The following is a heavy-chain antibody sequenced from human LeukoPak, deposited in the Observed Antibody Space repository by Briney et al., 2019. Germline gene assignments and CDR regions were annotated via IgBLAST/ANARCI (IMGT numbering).Heavy chain of an antibody. D-gene: IGHD2-21*02. CDR1: GGSFSGYY. Sequence: PSETLSLTCAVYGGSFSGYYWSWIRQPPGKGLEWIGEINHSGSTNYNPSLKSRVTISVDTSKNQFSLKLSSVTAADTAVYYCASFTYCGGDCYSDYWGQGTLVTVSS. J-gene: IGHJ4*02. V-gene: IGHV4-34*01. CDR3: ASFTYCGGDCYSDY. CDR2: INHSGST.